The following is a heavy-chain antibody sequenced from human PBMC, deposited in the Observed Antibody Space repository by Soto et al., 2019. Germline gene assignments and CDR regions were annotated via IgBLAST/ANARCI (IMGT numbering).Heavy chain of an antibody. Sequence: ASVKVSCKASGGTFSSYAISWVRQAPGQGLEWMGGIIPIFGTANYAQKFQGRVTITADKSTSTAYMELSSLRSEDTAVYYCARTPGYTDRNYFDYWGQGTLVTVSS. J-gene: IGHJ4*02. CDR1: GGTFSSYA. D-gene: IGHD2-2*02. CDR2: IIPIFGTA. V-gene: IGHV1-69*06. CDR3: ARTPGYTDRNYFDY.